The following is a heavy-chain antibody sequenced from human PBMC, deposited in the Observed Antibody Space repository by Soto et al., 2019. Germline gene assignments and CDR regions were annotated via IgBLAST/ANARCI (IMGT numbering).Heavy chain of an antibody. CDR2: ISSSGSTI. V-gene: IGHV3-11*01. Sequence: QVQLVESGGGLVKPGGSLRLSCAASGFTFSDYYMSWIRQAPGKGLEWVSYISSSGSTIYYADSVMGRFTISRDNAKNSLYLQMNSLRAEDTAVYYCARDSPSDIVVLNPTEYYFDYWGQGTLVTVSS. CDR3: ARDSPSDIVVLNPTEYYFDY. J-gene: IGHJ4*02. D-gene: IGHD2-2*01. CDR1: GFTFSDYY.